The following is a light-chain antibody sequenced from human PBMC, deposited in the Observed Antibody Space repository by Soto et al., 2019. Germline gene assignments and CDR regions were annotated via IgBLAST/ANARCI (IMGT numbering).Light chain of an antibody. J-gene: IGKJ1*01. V-gene: IGKV3-11*01. CDR3: QQRANWPVT. CDR2: DAS. Sequence: EIVLTQSPDTLSLSPGERATLSCRASQNDSSYFAWYQQKPAQTPRLLIYDASHRATGIPARFSGSGSGTDFTLTIRSLEADDFGIYYCQQRANWPVTFGQGTRVDIK. CDR1: QNDSSY.